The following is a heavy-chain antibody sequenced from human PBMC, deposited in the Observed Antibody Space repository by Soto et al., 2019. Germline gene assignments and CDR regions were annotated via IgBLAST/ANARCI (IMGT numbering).Heavy chain of an antibody. Sequence: PSETLSLTWTVSGGSISSYYWSWIRQPPGKGLEWIGYIYYSGSTNYNPSLKSRVTISVDTSNNQFSLKLSSVTAADTAVYYCARDVGGYSSGPGGFIDYYYYYMDVWGKGTTVTVSS. D-gene: IGHD6-19*01. CDR3: ARDVGGYSSGPGGFIDYYYYYMDV. V-gene: IGHV4-59*01. CDR2: IYYSGST. CDR1: GGSISSYY. J-gene: IGHJ6*03.